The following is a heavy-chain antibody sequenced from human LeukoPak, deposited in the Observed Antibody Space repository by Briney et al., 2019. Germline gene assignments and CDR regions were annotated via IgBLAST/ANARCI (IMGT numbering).Heavy chain of an antibody. CDR2: IYYSGST. D-gene: IGHD3-9*01. V-gene: IGHV4-39*01. Sequence: SETLSLTCTVSGGSISSSSYYWGWIRQPPGKGLEWIGRIYYSGSTYYNPSLKSRVTISVDTSKNQFSLKLSSVTAADTAVYYCARQHYDILTGYFDAFDIWGQGTMVTVSS. CDR1: GGSISSSSYY. J-gene: IGHJ3*02. CDR3: ARQHYDILTGYFDAFDI.